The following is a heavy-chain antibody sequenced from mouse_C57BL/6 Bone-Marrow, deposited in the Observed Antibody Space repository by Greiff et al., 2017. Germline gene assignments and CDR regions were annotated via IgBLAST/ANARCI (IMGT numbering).Heavy chain of an antibody. CDR1: GYSFTDYN. CDR3: ASDNYGSSYETWFAY. J-gene: IGHJ3*01. D-gene: IGHD1-1*01. V-gene: IGHV1-39*01. Sequence: VQLQQSGPELVKPGASVKISCKASGYSFTDYNMNWVKQSNGKSLEWIGVINPNYGTTSYNQKFKGKATLTVDQSSSTAYMQLNSLTSEDSAVYYCASDNYGSSYETWFAYWGQGALVTVSA. CDR2: INPNYGTT.